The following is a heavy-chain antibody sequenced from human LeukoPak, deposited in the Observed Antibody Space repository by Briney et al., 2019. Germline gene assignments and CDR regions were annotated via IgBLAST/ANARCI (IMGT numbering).Heavy chain of an antibody. D-gene: IGHD3-9*01. J-gene: IGHJ5*02. CDR2: ISGRGGST. CDR1: GFTFSSYA. CDR3: AKDTETRSPDVLRYFDWPSS. V-gene: IGHV3-23*01. Sequence: PGGALRLSCAASGFTFSSYAMSWVRQAPGKGLEWVSAISGRGGSTYYAHSVKGRFTISRDNSKNTLYLQMNSLRAEDTAVYYCAKDTETRSPDVLRYFDWPSSWGQGTLVTVSS.